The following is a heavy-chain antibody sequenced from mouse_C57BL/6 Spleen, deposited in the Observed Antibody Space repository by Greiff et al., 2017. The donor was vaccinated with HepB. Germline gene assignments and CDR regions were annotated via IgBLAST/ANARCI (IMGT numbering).Heavy chain of an antibody. CDR1: GYTFTSYW. Sequence: VQLQQPGAELVRPGTSVKLSCKASGYTFTSYWMHWVKQRPGQGLEWIGVIDPSDSYTNYNQKFKGKATLTVDTSSSTAYMQLSSLTSEDSAVYYWASPITTVVAYYFDYWGQGTTLTVSS. J-gene: IGHJ2*01. CDR3: ASPITTVVAYYFDY. D-gene: IGHD1-1*01. CDR2: IDPSDSYT. V-gene: IGHV1-59*01.